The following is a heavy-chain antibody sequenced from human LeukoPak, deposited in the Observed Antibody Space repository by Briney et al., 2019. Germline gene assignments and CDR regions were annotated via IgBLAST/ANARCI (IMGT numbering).Heavy chain of an antibody. D-gene: IGHD6-19*01. V-gene: IGHV3-74*01. CDR3: LMYTSGWD. Sequence: GGSLRLSCAVSGSTISGYYMHRVRQAPGKGLVWVSRISSDGTSRTYADSVQGRFSISRDNAKNMLYLQMNSLRVEDTAMYYCLMYTSGWDWGQGTPVTVSS. CDR1: GSTISGYY. CDR2: ISSDGTSR. J-gene: IGHJ4*02.